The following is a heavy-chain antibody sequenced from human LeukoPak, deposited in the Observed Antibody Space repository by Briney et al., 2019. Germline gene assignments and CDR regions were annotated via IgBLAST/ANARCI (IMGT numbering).Heavy chain of an antibody. J-gene: IGHJ5*02. D-gene: IGHD3-22*01. CDR3: TRGPRGYDSSGAP. CDR2: IKQDGSEK. V-gene: IGHV3-7*01. Sequence: GGSLRLSCSASGFTFSTYWMSWVRQAPGKGLEWLANIKQDGSEKYYVDSVKGRFTISRDNVENSLDLQMNSLRVEDTAVYYCTRGPRGYDSSGAPWGQGTLVTVSS. CDR1: GFTFSTYW.